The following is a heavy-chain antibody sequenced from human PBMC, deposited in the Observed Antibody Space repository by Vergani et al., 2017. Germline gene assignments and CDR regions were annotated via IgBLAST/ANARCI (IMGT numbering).Heavy chain of an antibody. Sequence: QVQLQESGPGLVKPSQTLSLTCTVSGGSISSGDYYWSWIRQPPGKGLEWIGYNYYSGSTYYTPSLKSRVTISVDTSKNQFSLKLSSVTAADTAVYYCARGYCSGGSCYYRNWFDPWGQGTLVTVSS. CDR2: NYYSGST. CDR1: GGSISSGDYY. D-gene: IGHD2-15*01. CDR3: ARGYCSGGSCYYRNWFDP. V-gene: IGHV4-30-4*01. J-gene: IGHJ5*02.